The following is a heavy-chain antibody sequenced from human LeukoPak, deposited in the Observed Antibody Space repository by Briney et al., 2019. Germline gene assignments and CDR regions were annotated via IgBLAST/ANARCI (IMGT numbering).Heavy chain of an antibody. J-gene: IGHJ4*02. Sequence: GGSLRLSCAASGFTFSSYTMNWVRKAPGKGLEWVSSISTSSSYIYFADSVKGRFTISRDNAKNSLSLQMNSLRADDTAVYYCARSSGNYGYVFDYWGQGTLVAVSS. D-gene: IGHD1-26*01. CDR1: GFTFSSYT. V-gene: IGHV3-21*01. CDR3: ARSSGNYGYVFDY. CDR2: ISTSSSYI.